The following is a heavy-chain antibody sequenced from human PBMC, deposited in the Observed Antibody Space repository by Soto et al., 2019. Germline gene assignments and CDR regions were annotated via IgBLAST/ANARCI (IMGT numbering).Heavy chain of an antibody. Sequence: ASVKVSCKASGYTFTSYGISWVRQAPGQGLEWMGWISAYNGNTKYSQKFQGRVSITRDTSASTAYMELSSLRSEDTAVYYCARGITMVRGGAYYMDVWGKGTTVTVSS. D-gene: IGHD3-10*01. CDR2: ISAYNGNT. CDR1: GYTFTSYG. J-gene: IGHJ6*03. V-gene: IGHV1-18*01. CDR3: ARGITMVRGGAYYMDV.